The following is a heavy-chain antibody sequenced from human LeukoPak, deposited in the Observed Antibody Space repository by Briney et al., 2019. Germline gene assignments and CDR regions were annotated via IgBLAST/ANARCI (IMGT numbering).Heavy chain of an antibody. D-gene: IGHD3-9*01. CDR2: ISGDGGST. J-gene: IGHJ6*02. Sequence: GGSLRLSCAASGFTFDDYAMHWVLQAPGKGLEWVSLISGDGGSTYYADSVKGRFTISRDNSKNSLYLQVNSLRTEDTALYYCAKDRGYDILTGYYSTSYGMDVWGQGTTVTVSS. CDR3: AKDRGYDILTGYYSTSYGMDV. CDR1: GFTFDDYA. V-gene: IGHV3-43*02.